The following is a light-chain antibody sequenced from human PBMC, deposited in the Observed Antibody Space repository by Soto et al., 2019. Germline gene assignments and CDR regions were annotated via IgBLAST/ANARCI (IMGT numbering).Light chain of an antibody. V-gene: IGLV2-14*01. J-gene: IGLJ1*01. CDR1: SSDVGGFNF. CDR2: DVS. CDR3: SSYRSSSTLGV. Sequence: QSVLTQPASVSGSPGQSITISCTGTSSDVGGFNFVSWYQQHPGKAPQLIMYDVSNRPSGVSNRLSGSKSGNTASLTISGLHAEDEADYYCSSYRSSSTLGVFGTGTKLTVL.